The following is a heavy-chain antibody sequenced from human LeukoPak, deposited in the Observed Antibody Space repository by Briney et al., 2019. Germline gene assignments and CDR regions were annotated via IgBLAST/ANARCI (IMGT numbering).Heavy chain of an antibody. D-gene: IGHD4-17*01. V-gene: IGHV3-11*01. CDR2: ISSSGSTT. CDR1: GFTFSDYY. CDR3: AKAATVTTYYFDY. Sequence: GGSLRLSCAASGFTFSDYYMSWIRQAPGKGLEWVSYISSSGSTTYYADSVKGRFTISRDNSKNTLYLQMNSLRAEDTAVYYCAKAATVTTYYFDYWGQGTLVTVSS. J-gene: IGHJ4*02.